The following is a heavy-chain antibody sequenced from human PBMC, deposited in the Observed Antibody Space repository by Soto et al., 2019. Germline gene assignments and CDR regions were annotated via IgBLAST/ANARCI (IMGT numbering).Heavy chain of an antibody. CDR1: GGTFSSYA. J-gene: IGHJ6*02. Sequence: QVQLVQSGAEVKKPGSSVKVSCKASGGTFSSYAISWVRQAPGQGLEWMGGIIPIFGTANYAQKFQGRVTITADESTSTAYMELSSLRSEDTAVYYCAREGSSSSGWYSPPYYYGMDVWGQGTMVTVSS. V-gene: IGHV1-69*01. CDR3: AREGSSSSGWYSPPYYYGMDV. CDR2: IIPIFGTA. D-gene: IGHD6-19*01.